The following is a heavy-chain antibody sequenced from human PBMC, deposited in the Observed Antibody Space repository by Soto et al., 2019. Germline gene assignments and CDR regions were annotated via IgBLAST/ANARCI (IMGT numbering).Heavy chain of an antibody. CDR3: ARGIGDTSMPLGNYYYAMDV. J-gene: IGHJ6*02. D-gene: IGHD4-17*01. CDR2: IYYSGST. V-gene: IGHV4-30-4*01. Sequence: SETLSLTXTVSGGSISSGDYYWSWIRQPPGKGLEWIGYIYYSGSTYYNPSLKSRVTISVDTSKNQFSLKLSSVTAADTAVYYCARGIGDTSMPLGNYYYAMDVWGQGTTVTVSS. CDR1: GGSISSGDYY.